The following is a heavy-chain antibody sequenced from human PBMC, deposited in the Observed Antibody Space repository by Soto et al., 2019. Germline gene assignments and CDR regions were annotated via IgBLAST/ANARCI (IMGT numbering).Heavy chain of an antibody. J-gene: IGHJ6*02. CDR2: INPNSGGT. CDR3: GRESRQQPTITYGMDV. Sequence: ASVKVSCKASGYTFTGYYMHWVRQAPGQGLEWMGWINPNSGGTNYAQKFQGWVTMTRDTSISTAYMELSRLRSDDTAVYYCGRESRQQPTITYGMDVWGQGTTVTVSS. D-gene: IGHD6-13*01. V-gene: IGHV1-2*04. CDR1: GYTFTGYY.